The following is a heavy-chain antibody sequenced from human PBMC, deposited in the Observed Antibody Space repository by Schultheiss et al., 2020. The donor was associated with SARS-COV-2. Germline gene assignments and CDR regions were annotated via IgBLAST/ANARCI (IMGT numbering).Heavy chain of an antibody. CDR1: GFTFSSYA. J-gene: IGHJ4*02. D-gene: IGHD4/OR15-4a*01. CDR3: AKGLNMAFDY. CDR2: ISSNGGST. Sequence: GESLKISCAASGFTFSSYAMSWVRQAPGKGLEWVSAISSNGGSTYYADSVKGRFTISRDNSKNTLYLQMSSLRAEDTAVYYCAKGLNMAFDYWGQGTLVTVSS. V-gene: IGHV3-23*01.